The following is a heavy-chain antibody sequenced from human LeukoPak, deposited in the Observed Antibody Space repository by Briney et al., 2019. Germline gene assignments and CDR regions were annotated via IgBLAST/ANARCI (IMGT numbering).Heavy chain of an antibody. CDR2: ISSSSTI. D-gene: IGHD4-11*01. V-gene: IGHV3-48*04. CDR3: ARDDSREDY. Sequence: PGGSLRLSCAASGFTFSSYSMNWVRQAPGKGLEWVSYISSSSTIYYADSVKGRFTISRDNAKNSLYLQMNSLRAEDTAVYYCARDDSREDYWGQGTLVTVSS. CDR1: GFTFSSYS. J-gene: IGHJ4*02.